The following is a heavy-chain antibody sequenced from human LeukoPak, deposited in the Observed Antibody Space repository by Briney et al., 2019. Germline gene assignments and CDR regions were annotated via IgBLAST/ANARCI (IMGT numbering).Heavy chain of an antibody. CDR2: TNTDGSST. D-gene: IGHD4-23*01. J-gene: IGHJ1*01. CDR1: GFTFSSYW. Sequence: GSLRLSCAASGFTFSSYWMHWVRQAPGKGLVWVSGTNTDGSSTMYADSVKGRFTIARDNAKNTLYLQMNSLRAEDTAVYYCYGANAEHWGQGTLVTVSS. CDR3: YGANAEH. V-gene: IGHV3-74*03.